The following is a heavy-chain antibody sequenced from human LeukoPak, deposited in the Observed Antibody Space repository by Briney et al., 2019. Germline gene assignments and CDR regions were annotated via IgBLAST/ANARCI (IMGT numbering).Heavy chain of an antibody. J-gene: IGHJ4*02. Sequence: ASVKVSCKASGGTFSSYAISWVRQAPGQGLEWMGWISSNDGNTYYVQNFQGRVTMTTDTSTSTAYMELRSLRSDDTAVYYCARVDILTGYYFFDSWGQGTLVTVSS. CDR3: ARVDILTGYYFFDS. D-gene: IGHD3-9*01. V-gene: IGHV1-18*01. CDR1: GGTFSSYA. CDR2: ISSNDGNT.